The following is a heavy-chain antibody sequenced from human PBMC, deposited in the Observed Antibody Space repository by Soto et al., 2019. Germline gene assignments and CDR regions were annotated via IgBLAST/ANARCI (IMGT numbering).Heavy chain of an antibody. V-gene: IGHV1-18*01. D-gene: IGHD2-21*02. CDR3: ARHHYWTVVTPKVSWYFDL. CDR1: GYTFTSYG. J-gene: IGHJ2*01. CDR2: ISAYNGNT. Sequence: ASVKVSCKASGYTFTSYGISWVRQAPGQGLEWMGWISAYNGNTNYAQKLQGRVTMTTDTSTSTAYMELRSLRSDDTAVYYCARHHYWTVVTPKVSWYFDLWGRGTLVTVSS.